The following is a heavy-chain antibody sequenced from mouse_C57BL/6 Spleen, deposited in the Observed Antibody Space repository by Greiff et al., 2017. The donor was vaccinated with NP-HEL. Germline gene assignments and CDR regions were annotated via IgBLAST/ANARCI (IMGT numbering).Heavy chain of an antibody. V-gene: IGHV1-54*01. Sequence: VQLQQSGAELVRPGPSVKVSCKASGYAFTNYLIEWVKQRPGQGLEWIGVINPGSGGTNYNEKFKGKATLTADKSSSTAYMQLSSLTSEDSAVYFCARRGRYAMDYWGQGTSVTVSS. CDR3: ARRGRYAMDY. J-gene: IGHJ4*01. CDR2: INPGSGGT. CDR1: GYAFTNYL.